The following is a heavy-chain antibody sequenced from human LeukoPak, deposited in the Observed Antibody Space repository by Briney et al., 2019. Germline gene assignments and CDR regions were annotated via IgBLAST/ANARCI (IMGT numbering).Heavy chain of an antibody. D-gene: IGHD2-2*01. Sequence: PGGSLRLSCAASGFTFSSYSMNWVRQAPGKGLEWVSSISSSSSYIYYADSVKGRFTISRDNAKNSLYLQMNSLRAEDTAVYYCARDPRYCSSTSCPQPSYYSYYGMDVWGQGTTVTVSS. V-gene: IGHV3-21*01. CDR3: ARDPRYCSSTSCPQPSYYSYYGMDV. J-gene: IGHJ6*02. CDR1: GFTFSSYS. CDR2: ISSSSSYI.